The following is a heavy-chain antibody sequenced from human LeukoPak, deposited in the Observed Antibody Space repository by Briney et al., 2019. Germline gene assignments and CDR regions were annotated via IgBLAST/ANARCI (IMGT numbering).Heavy chain of an antibody. D-gene: IGHD6-13*01. J-gene: IGHJ4*02. Sequence: GASVKVSCKASGYTFTSYYMHWVRQAPGQGLEWMGWMNPNSGNTGYAQKFQGRVTITRNTSISTAYMELSSLRSEDTAVYYCARAPPVLRRYGSSWYYFDYWGQGTLVTVSS. V-gene: IGHV1-8*03. CDR3: ARAPPVLRRYGSSWYYFDY. CDR1: GYTFTSYY. CDR2: MNPNSGNT.